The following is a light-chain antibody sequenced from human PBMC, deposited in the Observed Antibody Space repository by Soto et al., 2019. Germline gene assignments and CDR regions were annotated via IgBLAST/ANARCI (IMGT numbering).Light chain of an antibody. Sequence: EIVLTQSPGTLSLSPGKRATLSCRASQGVSSTYLAWYQQKPGQAPRLLIYGASNRATGIPDRFSGSGSGTEFTLTISSLQSEDFAVYYCQQYNDWPPTFGQGTKVDIK. CDR3: QQYNDWPPT. V-gene: IGKV3D-15*01. J-gene: IGKJ1*01. CDR1: QGVSSTY. CDR2: GAS.